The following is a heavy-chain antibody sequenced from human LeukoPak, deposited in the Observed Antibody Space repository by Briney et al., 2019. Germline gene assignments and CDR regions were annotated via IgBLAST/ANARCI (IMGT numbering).Heavy chain of an antibody. Sequence: ASVKVSCKASGGTFSSYAISWVRQAPGQGLEWMGGIIPIFGTANYAQKFQGRVTITADESTSTAYMELSGLRSEDTAVYYCAGSVKYSSGLVPLDYWGQGTLVTVSS. CDR3: AGSVKYSSGLVPLDY. V-gene: IGHV1-69*13. J-gene: IGHJ4*02. CDR2: IIPIFGTA. D-gene: IGHD6-19*01. CDR1: GGTFSSYA.